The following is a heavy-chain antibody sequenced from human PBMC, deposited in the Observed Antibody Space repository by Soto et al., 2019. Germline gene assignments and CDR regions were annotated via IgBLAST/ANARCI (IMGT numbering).Heavy chain of an antibody. CDR1: GFTISECS. D-gene: IGHD3-16*01. Sequence: PGGSLRLSCEASGFTISECSMHWVRQAPGKGLEWVAVITYDGRNKYYADSLKGRFTISRDSSKNTLYFQMNSLRAEDTAVYYCAKVIKQQVGDSYYYGVDVWGQGTTVTVSS. J-gene: IGHJ6*02. V-gene: IGHV3-30*18. CDR3: AKVIKQQVGDSYYYGVDV. CDR2: ITYDGRNK.